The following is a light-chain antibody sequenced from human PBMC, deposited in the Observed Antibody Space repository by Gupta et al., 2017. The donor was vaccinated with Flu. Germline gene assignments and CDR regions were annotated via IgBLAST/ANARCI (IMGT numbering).Light chain of an antibody. V-gene: IGKV3-11*01. CDR2: DTS. CDR1: RSLSAY. Sequence: DIVLTQSPATLSLSPGETATLSCRASRSLSAYLAWYQQKPGLPPRLLIYDTSKRATGIPARFSASGSGTDFALTISNLEPEDFAVYYCLQRTNWPFTFGPGTKVDIK. CDR3: LQRTNWPFT. J-gene: IGKJ3*01.